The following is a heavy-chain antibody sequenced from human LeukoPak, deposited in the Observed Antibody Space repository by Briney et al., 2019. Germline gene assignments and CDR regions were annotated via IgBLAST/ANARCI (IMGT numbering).Heavy chain of an antibody. Sequence: ASVKVSCKASGYTFTSYGISWVRQAPGQGLEWMGGFDPEDGETIYAQKFQGRVTMTEDTSTDTAYMELSSLRSEDTAVYYCATAPTSPNYYDSSGYYLVLDYWGQGTLVTVSS. CDR2: FDPEDGET. D-gene: IGHD3-22*01. CDR1: GYTFTSYG. CDR3: ATAPTSPNYYDSSGYYLVLDY. V-gene: IGHV1-24*01. J-gene: IGHJ4*02.